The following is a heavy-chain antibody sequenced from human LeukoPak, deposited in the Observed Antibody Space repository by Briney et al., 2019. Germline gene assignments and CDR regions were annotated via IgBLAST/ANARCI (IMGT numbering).Heavy chain of an antibody. CDR1: GFSFGDYA. CDR2: VNWNSAYI. D-gene: IGHD1-26*01. Sequence: GRSLRLSCAASGFSFGDYAMHWVRQAPGKGLEWVAGVNWNSAYIGYGDSMKGRGTIYRDNAEKFLYLQMNGLRVEDMALYYCAKDRAKLGASRSYAFDVWGQGTMVTVSS. V-gene: IGHV3-9*03. J-gene: IGHJ3*01. CDR3: AKDRAKLGASRSYAFDV.